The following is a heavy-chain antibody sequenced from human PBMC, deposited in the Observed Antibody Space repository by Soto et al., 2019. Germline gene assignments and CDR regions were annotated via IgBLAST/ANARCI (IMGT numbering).Heavy chain of an antibody. D-gene: IGHD2-21*01. Sequence: GGSLRLSCAASGFTFSSYAMSWVRQAPGKGLEWVSAISGSGGSTYYADSVKGRFTISRDNSKNTLYLQMNSLRAEDTAVYYCAKEVEGVVSIYYYYYMDVWGKGTTVTVSS. CDR1: GFTFSSYA. CDR2: ISGSGGST. CDR3: AKEVEGVVSIYYYYYMDV. V-gene: IGHV3-23*01. J-gene: IGHJ6*03.